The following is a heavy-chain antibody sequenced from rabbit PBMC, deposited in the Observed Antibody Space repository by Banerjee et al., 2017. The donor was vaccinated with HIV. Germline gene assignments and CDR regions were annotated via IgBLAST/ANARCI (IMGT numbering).Heavy chain of an antibody. CDR3: ARCYDDYGDSEDYFNL. D-gene: IGHD2-1*01. J-gene: IGHJ4*01. CDR2: IYAGSSGST. CDR1: GFSFSLYW. V-gene: IGHV1S43*01. Sequence: QEQLEESGGDLVKPEGSLTLTCTASGFSFSLYWICWVRQAPGKGPEWIACIYAGSSGSTWYASWVDGRFTISRSTSLKTVDLKMTSLTAADTATYFCARCYDDYGDSEDYFNLWGQGTLVTVS.